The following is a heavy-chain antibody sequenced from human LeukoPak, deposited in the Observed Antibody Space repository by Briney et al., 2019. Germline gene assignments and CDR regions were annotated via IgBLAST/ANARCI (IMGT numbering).Heavy chain of an antibody. J-gene: IGHJ4*02. CDR2: IVPIFGTT. V-gene: IGHV1-69*13. CDR3: ARERGRNEDYFDY. D-gene: IGHD1-1*01. Sequence: SVKVSCKASGGTFSSHTIAWVRQLPGQGLEWMGGIVPIFGTTTYAQKFQGRVTITAGESTSTVYMEVSSLRSEDSAAYYCARERGRNEDYFDYWGQGTLVTVSS. CDR1: GGTFSSHT.